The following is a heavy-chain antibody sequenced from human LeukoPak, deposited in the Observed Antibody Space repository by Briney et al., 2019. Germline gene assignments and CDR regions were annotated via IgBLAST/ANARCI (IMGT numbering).Heavy chain of an antibody. V-gene: IGHV4-34*01. D-gene: IGHD5-12*01. Sequence: PSETLSLTCAVYGGSFRGYYWSWIRQPPGKGLEWIGEINHSGSTNYNPSLKSRVTISVDTSKNQFSLKLSSVTAAGTAVYYCARGLRTRSGYGLDPWGQGTLVTVSS. J-gene: IGHJ4*02. CDR2: INHSGST. CDR3: ARGLRTRSGYGLDP. CDR1: GGSFRGYY.